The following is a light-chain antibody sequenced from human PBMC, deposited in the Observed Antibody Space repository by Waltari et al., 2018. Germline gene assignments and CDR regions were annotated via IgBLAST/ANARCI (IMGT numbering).Light chain of an antibody. Sequence: QSALTQPPSASGSPGQSVTISCTGTSRDVGGIDYVHWYQLPPGKAPKLLIYEVAKRHSGVPDRFSGSKSANTASLTVSDLQPEDEADYYCSSYGGSNNVLFGGGTKLTVL. CDR3: SSYGGSNNVL. CDR1: SRDVGGIDY. V-gene: IGLV2-8*01. CDR2: EVA. J-gene: IGLJ2*01.